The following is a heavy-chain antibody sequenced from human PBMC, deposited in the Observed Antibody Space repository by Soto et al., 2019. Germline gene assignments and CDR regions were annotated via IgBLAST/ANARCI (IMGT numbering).Heavy chain of an antibody. CDR3: ARDQHDSSGYYSYFQH. CDR1: GCSISSYY. CDR2: IYYSGST. J-gene: IGHJ1*01. D-gene: IGHD3-22*01. Sequence: ASETLSLTCTFSGCSISSYYWSLIRQPPGKGLEWIGYIYYSGSTNYNPSLKSRVTISVDTSKNQFSLKLSSVTAADTAVYYCARDQHDSSGYYSYFQHWGQGTLVTVSS. V-gene: IGHV4-59*01.